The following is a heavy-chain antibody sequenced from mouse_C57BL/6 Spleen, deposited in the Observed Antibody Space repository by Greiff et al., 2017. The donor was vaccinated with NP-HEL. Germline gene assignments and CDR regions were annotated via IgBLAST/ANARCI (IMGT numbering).Heavy chain of an antibody. CDR1: GYAFSSSW. V-gene: IGHV1-82*01. J-gene: IGHJ4*01. CDR2: IYPGDGDT. CDR3: ARRSSGYGYAMDY. D-gene: IGHD3-2*02. Sequence: VKLMESGPELVKPGASVKISCKASGYAFSSSWMNWVKQRPGKGLEWIGRIYPGDGDTNYNGKFKGKATLTADKSSSTAYMQLSSLTSEDSAVYFCARRSSGYGYAMDYWGQGTSVTVSS.